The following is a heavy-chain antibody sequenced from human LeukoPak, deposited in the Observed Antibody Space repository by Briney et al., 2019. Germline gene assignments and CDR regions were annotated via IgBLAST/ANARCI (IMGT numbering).Heavy chain of an antibody. Sequence: QPGGSLRLSCAVSGFTVSNDYMSWVRQAPGKGLEWVSVIYGGGDTYYADSVRGRFTISRDNFENTLFLQVDSLRPEDTAVYYCTRLLPSSHHFFDSWGQGTLVTVSS. CDR3: TRLLPSSHHFFDS. V-gene: IGHV3-53*01. CDR1: GFTVSNDY. CDR2: IYGGGDT. D-gene: IGHD6-6*01. J-gene: IGHJ4*02.